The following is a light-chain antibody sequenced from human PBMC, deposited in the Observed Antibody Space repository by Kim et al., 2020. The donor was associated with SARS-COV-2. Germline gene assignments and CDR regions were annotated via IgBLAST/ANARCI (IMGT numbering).Light chain of an antibody. Sequence: VSPGQTASITCSGDKLGDKYAYWYQQKPGQSPVLVIYQDSKRPSGIPERFSGSNSGNTATLTISGTQAMDEADFYCQAWDSSTWVFGGGTQLTVL. CDR3: QAWDSSTWV. V-gene: IGLV3-1*01. CDR2: QDS. J-gene: IGLJ3*02. CDR1: KLGDKY.